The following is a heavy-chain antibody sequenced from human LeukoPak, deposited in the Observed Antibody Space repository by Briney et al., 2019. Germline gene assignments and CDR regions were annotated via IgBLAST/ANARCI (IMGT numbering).Heavy chain of an antibody. D-gene: IGHD3-22*01. CDR2: ISYDGSNK. CDR1: GFTFSSYA. J-gene: IGHJ4*02. CDR3: ARDRPRSSGYPDY. V-gene: IGHV3-30*04. Sequence: GGSLRLFCAASGFTFSSYAMHWVRQAPGKGLEWVAVISYDGSNKYYADSVKGRFTISRDNSKNTLYLQMNSLRAEDTAVYYCARDRPRSSGYPDYWGQGTLVTVSS.